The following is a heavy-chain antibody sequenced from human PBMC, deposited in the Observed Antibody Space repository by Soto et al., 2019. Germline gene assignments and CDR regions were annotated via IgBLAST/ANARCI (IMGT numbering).Heavy chain of an antibody. CDR3: AKDRYYDSANWFDP. D-gene: IGHD3-22*01. V-gene: IGHV4-34*01. CDR1: GGSFSTYY. Sequence: SETLSLTCAVYGGSFSTYYWSWIRQPPGKGLEWIGEINHSGSTNFNPSLKSRVAISRDNSKNTLYLQMNSLRAEDTAVYYCAKDRYYDSANWFDPWGQGTLVTVSS. J-gene: IGHJ5*02. CDR2: INHSGST.